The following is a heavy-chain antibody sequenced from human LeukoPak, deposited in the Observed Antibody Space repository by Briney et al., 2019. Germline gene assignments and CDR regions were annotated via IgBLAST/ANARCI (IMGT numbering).Heavy chain of an antibody. V-gene: IGHV1-2*02. J-gene: IGHJ4*02. CDR2: INLKSGGT. Sequence: ASVKVSCKASGYTFTGYYMHWVRQAPGQGLEWMGWINLKSGGTNYAQNFQGRVTMTSDTSISTAFMELSRLRSDDTAVYYCSTGLMCSGGSCYDYWGQGTLVTVSS. CDR3: STGLMCSGGSCYDY. D-gene: IGHD2-15*01. CDR1: GYTFTGYY.